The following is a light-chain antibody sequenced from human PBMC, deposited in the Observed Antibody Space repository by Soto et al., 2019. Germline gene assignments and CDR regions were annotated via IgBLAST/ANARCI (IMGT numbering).Light chain of an antibody. V-gene: IGKV1-12*01. CDR1: QDIGTW. Sequence: DIQRTQSPSSESASIGDSVTITCRASQDIGTWLAWYQQKPGKAPSLLIYTASSLQSGVPSRFSGSGSGTDFTLTINGLQPEDFATYYCQQAASFPITFGQGTRLEIK. CDR2: TAS. CDR3: QQAASFPIT. J-gene: IGKJ5*01.